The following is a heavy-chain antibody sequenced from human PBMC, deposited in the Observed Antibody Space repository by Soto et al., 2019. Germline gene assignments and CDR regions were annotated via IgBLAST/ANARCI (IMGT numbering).Heavy chain of an antibody. Sequence: ASVKVSCKASGYTFTSYDINWVRQATGQGLEWMGWINPNSGGTNYAQKFQGRVTMTRDTSISTAYMELSRLRSEDTAVYYCARDIRGDYYFDYWGQGTLVTVSS. J-gene: IGHJ4*02. CDR2: INPNSGGT. CDR1: GYTFTSYD. CDR3: ARDIRGDYYFDY. V-gene: IGHV1-2*02. D-gene: IGHD4-17*01.